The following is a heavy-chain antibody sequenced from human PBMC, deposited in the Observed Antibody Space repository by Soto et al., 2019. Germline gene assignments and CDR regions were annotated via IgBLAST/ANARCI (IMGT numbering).Heavy chain of an antibody. CDR2: INSDGTKT. J-gene: IGHJ5*02. Sequence: EVQLVESGGTLVQPGGSLRLSFAPSGFTFNPTWMHWVRQAPGKGLVWVSRINSDGTKTTYADSVKGRFTISRDNAKNTVYLQMNSLRAEDTAMYYCATVATNSYNWLDPWGQGTLVTVSS. D-gene: IGHD5-12*01. CDR3: ATVATNSYNWLDP. CDR1: GFTFNPTW. V-gene: IGHV3-74*01.